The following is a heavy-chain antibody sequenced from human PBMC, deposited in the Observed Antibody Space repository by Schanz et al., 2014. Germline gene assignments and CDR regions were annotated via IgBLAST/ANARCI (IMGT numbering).Heavy chain of an antibody. CDR1: GFTFNNYG. Sequence: QVQLVESGGGVVRPGRSLRLSCAASGFTFNNYGMHWVRQAPGKGLEWVAVIWYDGTDRYYADSVKGRFTISRDNARNSLYLQMNSLRAEDTAVYYCARPIYDLWSGSFDYWGQGTLVTVSS. CDR3: ARPIYDLWSGSFDY. CDR2: IWYDGTDR. J-gene: IGHJ4*02. D-gene: IGHD3-3*01. V-gene: IGHV3-33*01.